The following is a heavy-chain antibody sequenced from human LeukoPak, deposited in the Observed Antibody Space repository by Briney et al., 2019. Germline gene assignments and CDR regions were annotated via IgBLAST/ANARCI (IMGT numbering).Heavy chain of an antibody. J-gene: IGHJ4*02. D-gene: IGHD3-3*01. CDR2: IWYDGSNQ. Sequence: PGGSLRLSCVVSGLKFRNYGMHWVRQAPGKGLEWVSVIWYDGSNQYYLDSVKGRFTVSRDNAKNTLYLQMDSLRVDDTAIYYCAKWAWSGYHNEYWGQGTLVTVSS. CDR3: AKWAWSGYHNEY. CDR1: GLKFRNYG. V-gene: IGHV3-33*06.